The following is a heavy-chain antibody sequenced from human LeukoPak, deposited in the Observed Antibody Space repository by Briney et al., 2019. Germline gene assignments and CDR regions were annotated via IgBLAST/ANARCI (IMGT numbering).Heavy chain of an antibody. CDR2: ISSSSSTI. J-gene: IGHJ5*02. Sequence: GGSLRLSCAVSGFTFTSHWMSWVRQAPGKGLEWVSYISSSSSTIYYADSVKGRFTISRDNAKNSLYLQMNSLRAEDTAVYYCARDLGPWGQGTLVTVSS. D-gene: IGHD3-16*01. V-gene: IGHV3-48*01. CDR1: GFTFTSHW. CDR3: ARDLGP.